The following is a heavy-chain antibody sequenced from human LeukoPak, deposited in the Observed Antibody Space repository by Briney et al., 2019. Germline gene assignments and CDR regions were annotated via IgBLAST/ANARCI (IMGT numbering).Heavy chain of an antibody. CDR2: IRQDGSEK. V-gene: IGHV3-7*01. Sequence: GGSLRLSCADSGFTSSTNWMSWVRQAPGKGLEWVANIRQDGSEKYYVDSVKGRLTISRDNAKNSLYLQMNSLRAEDTAVYYCARGYMWGQGILVTVSS. CDR3: ARGYM. CDR1: GFTSSTNW. J-gene: IGHJ4*02. D-gene: IGHD5-18*01.